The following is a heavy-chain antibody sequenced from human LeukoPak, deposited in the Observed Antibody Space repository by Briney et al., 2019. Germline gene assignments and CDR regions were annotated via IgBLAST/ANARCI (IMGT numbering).Heavy chain of an antibody. CDR3: AKDPSIAVAGAIDPGGY. V-gene: IGHV3-66*01. J-gene: IGHJ4*02. CDR2: IYSGGST. CDR1: EFSVGSNY. Sequence: GGSLRLSCAASEFSVGSNYMTWVRQAPGKGLEWVSLIYSGGSTYYADSVKGRFTISRDNSKNTLYLQMNSLRAEDTAVYYCAKDPSIAVAGAIDPGGYWGQGALVTVSS. D-gene: IGHD6-19*01.